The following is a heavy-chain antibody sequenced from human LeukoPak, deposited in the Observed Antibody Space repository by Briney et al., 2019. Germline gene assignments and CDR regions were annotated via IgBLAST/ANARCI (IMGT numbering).Heavy chain of an antibody. V-gene: IGHV4-4*07. CDR2: IYTSGST. CDR3: AHYYDSRGVGAFDI. Sequence: SETLSLTCTVSGGSISSYYWSWIRQPAGKGLEWIGRIYTSGSTNYNPYLMSRVTMSVDTSKNQFSLKLSSVTAADTAVYYCAHYYDSRGVGAFDIWGQGTMVTVSS. D-gene: IGHD3-22*01. J-gene: IGHJ3*02. CDR1: GGSISSYY.